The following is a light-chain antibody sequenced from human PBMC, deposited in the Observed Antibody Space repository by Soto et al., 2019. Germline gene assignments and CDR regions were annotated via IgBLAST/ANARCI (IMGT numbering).Light chain of an antibody. CDR2: TAS. J-gene: IGKJ4*01. CDR1: QGISSF. V-gene: IGKV1-9*01. Sequence: DLQLTQSPSFLSASVGDRVTITCRASQGISSFLAWYQQKPGKAPKLLIYTASTLQSGVPSRFSGSGSGTEFTLTISSLQPEDFATYYCQQLNSHPLTFGGGTQVEIK. CDR3: QQLNSHPLT.